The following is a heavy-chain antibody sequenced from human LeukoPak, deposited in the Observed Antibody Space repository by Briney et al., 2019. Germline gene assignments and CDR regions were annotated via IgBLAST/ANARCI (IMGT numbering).Heavy chain of an antibody. V-gene: IGHV4-39*07. CDR3: AREAYSSSPDLGAFDI. CDR2: IYYSGST. CDR1: GGSISSSSYY. D-gene: IGHD6-6*01. J-gene: IGHJ3*02. Sequence: SETLSLTCTVSGGSISSSSYYWGWIRQPPGKGLEWIGSIYYSGSTYYNPSLKSRVTISVDTSKNQFSLKLSSVTAADTAVYYCAREAYSSSPDLGAFDIWGQGTMVTVSS.